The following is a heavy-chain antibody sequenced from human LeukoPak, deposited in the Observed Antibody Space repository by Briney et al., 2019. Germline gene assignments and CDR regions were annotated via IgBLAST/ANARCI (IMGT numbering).Heavy chain of an antibody. J-gene: IGHJ4*02. D-gene: IGHD6-13*01. CDR2: IYHSGST. CDR3: ARDTSSSSPFGD. Sequence: SETLSLTCTVSGYSISSGYYWSWIRQPPGKGLEWIGYIYHSGSTYYNPSLKSRVTISVDRSKNQFSLKLSSVTAADTAVYYCARDTSSSSPFGDWGQGTLVTVSS. V-gene: IGHV4-38-2*02. CDR1: GYSISSGYY.